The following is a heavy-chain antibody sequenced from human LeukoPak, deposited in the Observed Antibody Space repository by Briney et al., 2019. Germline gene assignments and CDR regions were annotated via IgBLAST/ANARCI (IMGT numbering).Heavy chain of an antibody. CDR2: FDPEDGET. Sequence: ASVKVSCKVSGYTLTELSMHWVRQAPGKGLEWMGGFDPEDGETIYAQKFQGRVTMTEDTSTDTAYMELSSLRSEDTAVYYCARGRRKHIVVVTANNWFDPWGQGTLVTVSS. D-gene: IGHD2-21*02. J-gene: IGHJ5*02. CDR3: ARGRRKHIVVVTANNWFDP. CDR1: GYTLTELS. V-gene: IGHV1-24*01.